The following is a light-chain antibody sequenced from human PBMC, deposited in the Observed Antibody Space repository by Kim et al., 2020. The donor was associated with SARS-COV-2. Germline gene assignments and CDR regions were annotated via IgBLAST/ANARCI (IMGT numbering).Light chain of an antibody. CDR2: DAS. CDR1: QSISSY. V-gene: IGKV1-39*01. CDR3: QQHDNYPRT. J-gene: IGKJ1*01. Sequence: DIQMTQSPSSLSASVGDRVTITCRASQSISSYLNWYQQKPGKAPKLLIYDASSLESGVPSRFSGSGSGTDFTLTISSLQADDFATYYCQQHDNYPRTFGEGTKVDIK.